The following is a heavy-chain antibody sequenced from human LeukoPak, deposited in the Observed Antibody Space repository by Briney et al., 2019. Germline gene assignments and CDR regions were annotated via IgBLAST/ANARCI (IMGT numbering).Heavy chain of an antibody. Sequence: GGSLRLSCAASGFTFSSYAMHWVRQAPGKGLEWVAVISYDGSNKYYADSVKGRFTISRDNSKNTLYLQMNSLRAEDTAVYYCAREGTMVRGVIMGCSLDYWGQGTLVTVSS. CDR2: ISYDGSNK. CDR1: GFTFSSYA. CDR3: AREGTMVRGVIMGCSLDY. D-gene: IGHD3-10*01. V-gene: IGHV3-30*04. J-gene: IGHJ4*02.